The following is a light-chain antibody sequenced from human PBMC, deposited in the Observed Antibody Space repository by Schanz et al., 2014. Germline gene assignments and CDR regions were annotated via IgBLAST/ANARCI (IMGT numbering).Light chain of an antibody. J-gene: IGLJ2*01. CDR1: SSNIGAGYD. Sequence: QSVLTQPPSVSGAPGQRVTISCTGSSSNIGAGYDVHWYQQLPGAAPKLLIYGNYRRPSGVPDRFSGSRSGTSASLAITGLQAEDEADYYCSSYAGSNKVFGGGTKLTVL. V-gene: IGLV1-40*01. CDR3: SSYAGSNKV. CDR2: GNY.